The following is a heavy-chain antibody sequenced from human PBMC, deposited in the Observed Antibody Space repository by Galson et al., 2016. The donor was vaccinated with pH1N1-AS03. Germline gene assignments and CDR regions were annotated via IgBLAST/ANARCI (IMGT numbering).Heavy chain of an antibody. CDR1: GGSINSYY. Sequence: ETLSLTCTVSGGSINSYYWTWIRQPPGKGLEWMGHIYYTGDIIYTPSLRSRVTISVDTSKNQLSLSLSSVTAADTAVYYCGRHLRNSYSMDVWGQGTTVTVSS. CDR2: IYYTGDI. J-gene: IGHJ6*02. CDR3: GRHLRNSYSMDV. D-gene: IGHD2-21*01. V-gene: IGHV4-59*08.